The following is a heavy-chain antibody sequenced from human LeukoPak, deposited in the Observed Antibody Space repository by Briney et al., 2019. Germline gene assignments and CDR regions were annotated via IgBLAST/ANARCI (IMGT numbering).Heavy chain of an antibody. CDR2: ITSSGTYI. Sequence: GGSLRLSCAGSGFTLNTYNMNCVRQAPGKGLEWVSSITSSGTYIFYADSVKGRFTISRDNAKNSLYLQMNSLGPEDTAVYYCARDPYSGNYGNYYYYYMDVWGKGTTVTISS. D-gene: IGHD1-26*01. V-gene: IGHV3-21*01. J-gene: IGHJ6*03. CDR1: GFTLNTYN. CDR3: ARDPYSGNYGNYYYYYMDV.